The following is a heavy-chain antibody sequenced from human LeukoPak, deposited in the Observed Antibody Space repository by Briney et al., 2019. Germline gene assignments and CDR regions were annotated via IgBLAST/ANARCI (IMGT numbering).Heavy chain of an antibody. D-gene: IGHD7-27*01. CDR2: IYHSGST. V-gene: IGHV4-38-2*01. Sequence: SETLSLTCAVSGYSISSGYFWAWIRQPPGKGLEWIGSIYHSGSTSYNPSLKSRVTISVDTSKNQLSLKLSSVTAADTAVYYCAGQRGLPGAIDYWGQGTLVTVFS. CDR1: GYSISSGYF. CDR3: AGQRGLPGAIDY. J-gene: IGHJ4*02.